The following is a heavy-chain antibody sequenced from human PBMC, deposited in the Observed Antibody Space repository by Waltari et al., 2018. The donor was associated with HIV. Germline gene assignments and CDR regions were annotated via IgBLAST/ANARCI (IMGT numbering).Heavy chain of an antibody. Sequence: QVQLQESGPGLVKPSGTLTLTCAVSGDSISSSNWWSWVRQPPGKGLEWRGEIYQSGSTNYNPSLKSRVTISVDKSKNQFSLNLRSVTAADTAVYYCARDPRVAFDFTTAGYYGMDVWGQGATLTVSS. V-gene: IGHV4-4*02. D-gene: IGHD3-9*01. CDR2: IYQSGST. CDR3: ARDPRVAFDFTTAGYYGMDV. J-gene: IGHJ6*02. CDR1: GDSISSSNW.